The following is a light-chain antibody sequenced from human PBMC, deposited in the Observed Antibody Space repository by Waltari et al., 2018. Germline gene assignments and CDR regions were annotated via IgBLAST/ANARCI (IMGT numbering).Light chain of an antibody. J-gene: IGLJ2*01. Sequence: SYVLTQPPSVSVAPGKTARITCGGNNIGSKRVHWDQQKPGQAPVLVFYYDSDRPSGIPERFSGSNSGNTATLTVSRVEAGDEADYYCQVWDSSSDHPVVFGGGTKLTVL. CDR3: QVWDSSSDHPVV. CDR1: NIGSKR. CDR2: YDS. V-gene: IGLV3-21*04.